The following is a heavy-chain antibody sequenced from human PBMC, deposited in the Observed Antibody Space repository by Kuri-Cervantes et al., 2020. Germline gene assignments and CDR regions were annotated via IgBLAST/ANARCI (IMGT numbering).Heavy chain of an antibody. D-gene: IGHD3-10*02. CDR2: INAGNGNT. CDR1: GYTFTSYA. V-gene: IGHV1-3*01. Sequence: ASVKVSCKASGYTFTSYAMHWVRQAPGQRLEWMGWINAGNGNTKYSQKFQGRVTITRDTSASTAYMELSSLRSEDTAVYYCASCSFYGYGMDVWGQGTTVTVSS. CDR3: ASCSFYGYGMDV. J-gene: IGHJ6*02.